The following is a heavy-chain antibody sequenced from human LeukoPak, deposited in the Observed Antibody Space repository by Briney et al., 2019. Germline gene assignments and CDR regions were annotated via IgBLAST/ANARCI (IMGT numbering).Heavy chain of an antibody. D-gene: IGHD5-12*01. CDR1: RFTFNTYG. V-gene: IGHV3-23*01. CDR2: ISGSGGST. J-gene: IGHJ4*02. Sequence: GGSLRLSCAASRFTFNTYGMSWVRQAPGKGLEWVSTISGSGGSTYYADSVRGRFTISRDNSKNTLYLQMNSLRAEDTAVYYCANGFYFDYWGQGTLVTVSS. CDR3: ANGFYFDY.